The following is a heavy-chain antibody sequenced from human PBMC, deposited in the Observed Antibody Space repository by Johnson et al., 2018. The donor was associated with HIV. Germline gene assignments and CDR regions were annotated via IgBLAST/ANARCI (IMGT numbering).Heavy chain of an antibody. Sequence: QVQLVESGGGVVQPGRSLRLSCAASGFTFSSYGMHWVRQAPGKGLEWVAVIWYDGSNKYYADSVKGRFTISSDNSKNTLSLQMNSLSAEDTAGYYCARDQEHSSSYAFDIWGQGTMVTVSS. J-gene: IGHJ3*02. CDR3: ARDQEHSSSYAFDI. CDR2: IWYDGSNK. CDR1: GFTFSSYG. D-gene: IGHD6-6*01. V-gene: IGHV3-33*01.